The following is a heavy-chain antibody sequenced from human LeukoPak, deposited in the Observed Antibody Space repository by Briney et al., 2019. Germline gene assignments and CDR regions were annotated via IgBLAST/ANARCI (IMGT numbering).Heavy chain of an antibody. CDR3: ARDNVEYSSGWYFIDY. CDR2: IWYDGSNK. J-gene: IGHJ4*02. V-gene: IGHV3-33*01. CDR1: GFTFSSYG. D-gene: IGHD6-19*01. Sequence: GGSLRLSCAASGFTFSSYGMHWVRQAPGKGLEWVAVIWYDGSNKYYADSVKGRFTISRDNSKNTLYLQMNSLRAEDTAVYYCARDNVEYSSGWYFIDYWGQGTLVTVSS.